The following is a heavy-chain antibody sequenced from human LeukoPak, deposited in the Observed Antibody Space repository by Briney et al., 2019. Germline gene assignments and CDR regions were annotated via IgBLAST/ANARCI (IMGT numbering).Heavy chain of an antibody. CDR1: GYTFTGYY. Sequence: ASVKVSCKASGYTFTGYYMHWVRQAPGQGLEWMGWINPNSGGTNYAQKFQGRVTMTRDTSISTAYMELSRLRSDDTAVYYCARVEYCSSTSCSPFDYWGQGTLVAVSS. CDR2: INPNSGGT. CDR3: ARVEYCSSTSCSPFDY. V-gene: IGHV1-2*02. D-gene: IGHD2-2*01. J-gene: IGHJ4*02.